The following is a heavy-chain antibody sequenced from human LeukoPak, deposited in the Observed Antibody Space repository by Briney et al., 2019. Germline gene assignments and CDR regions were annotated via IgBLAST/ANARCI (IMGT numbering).Heavy chain of an antibody. V-gene: IGHV1-2*02. CDR3: ARASGSGDYSAFDM. J-gene: IGHJ3*02. CDR1: GYTFTCYY. D-gene: IGHD4-17*01. CDR2: INPNIGGT. Sequence: ASVKVSCKASGYTFTCYYFQWVRQAPGQGLEWMGWINPNIGGTNYAQKFQGRITMTRDTSSSTVYMDLSSLTSDDTAVYFCARASGSGDYSAFDMWGQGTMVTVSS.